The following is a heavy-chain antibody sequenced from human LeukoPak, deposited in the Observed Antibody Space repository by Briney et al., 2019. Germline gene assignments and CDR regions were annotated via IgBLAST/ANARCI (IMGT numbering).Heavy chain of an antibody. D-gene: IGHD6-19*01. V-gene: IGHV3-23*01. CDR1: GFSFRDYP. J-gene: IGHJ4*02. CDR2: ISAGADVI. Sequence: GGSLRLSCEAAGFSFRDYPMGWVRRASGKRLEWVSGISAGADVIFYADPVKGRFTISRDSAKNSLYLQMNSLRAEDTALYYCARDGSSGWYSDCWGQGTLVTVSS. CDR3: ARDGSSGWYSDC.